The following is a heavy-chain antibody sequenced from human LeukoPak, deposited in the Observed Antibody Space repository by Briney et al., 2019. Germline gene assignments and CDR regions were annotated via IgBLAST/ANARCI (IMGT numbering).Heavy chain of an antibody. CDR1: GGTFSSYA. J-gene: IGHJ4*02. V-gene: IGHV1-69*04. CDR3: ATLRFEGRGVPRYYYDSSGRDY. CDR2: IIPILGIA. D-gene: IGHD3-22*01. Sequence: GASVKVSCKASGGTFSSYAISWARQAPGQGLEWMGRIIPILGIANYAQKFQGRVTMTEDTSTDTAYMELSSLRSEDTAVYYCATLRFEGRGVPRYYYDSSGRDYWGQGTLVTVSS.